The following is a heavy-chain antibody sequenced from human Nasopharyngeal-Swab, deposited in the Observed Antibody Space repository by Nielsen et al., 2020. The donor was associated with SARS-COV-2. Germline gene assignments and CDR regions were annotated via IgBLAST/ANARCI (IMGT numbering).Heavy chain of an antibody. CDR2: ISWKSGNM. D-gene: IGHD3-10*01. CDR1: GFNFDDYT. J-gene: IGHJ6*03. V-gene: IGHV3-9*01. Sequence: SLKISCVASGFNFDDYTMHWVRQAPGKGLEWVSGISWKSGNMGYADSVKGRFTISRDNAKNSVYLQMNSLRPEDTALYYCAKTMVRGDFYYFLDVWGKGTTVTVSS. CDR3: AKTMVRGDFYYFLDV.